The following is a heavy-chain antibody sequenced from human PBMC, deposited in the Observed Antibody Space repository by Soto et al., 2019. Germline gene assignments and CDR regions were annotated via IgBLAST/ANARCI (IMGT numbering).Heavy chain of an antibody. CDR1: GDSVSSNSAA. V-gene: IGHV6-1*01. D-gene: IGHD1-7*01. J-gene: IGHJ6*03. Sequence: QVQLQESGPGLVKPSQTLSLTCAISGDSVSSNSAAWNWIRLSPSRGLEWLARTYYRSRWYNDYAVSVRSRIPVNPATSKNPFSLQLTSVTPEDTAVYYCAGTTSHQWYYMDVWGKGTTVTVSS. CDR3: AGTTSHQWYYMDV. CDR2: TYYRSRWYN.